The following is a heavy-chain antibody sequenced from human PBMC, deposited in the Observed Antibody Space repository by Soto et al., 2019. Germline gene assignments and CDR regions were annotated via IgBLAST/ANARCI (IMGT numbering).Heavy chain of an antibody. CDR1: GGTFSSYA. J-gene: IGHJ6*02. V-gene: IGHV1-69*13. CDR3: ASNTAMVIVNYYYGMDV. Sequence: SVKVSCTASGGTFSSYAISWVLQAPVQVLEWMGGIIPIFGTANYAQKFQGRVTITADESTSTAYMELSSLRSEDTAVYYCASNTAMVIVNYYYGMDVWGQGTTVTVSS. CDR2: IIPIFGTA. D-gene: IGHD5-18*01.